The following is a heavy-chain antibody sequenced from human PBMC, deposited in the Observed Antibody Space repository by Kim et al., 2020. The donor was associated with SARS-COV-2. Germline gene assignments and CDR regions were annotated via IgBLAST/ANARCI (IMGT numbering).Heavy chain of an antibody. J-gene: IGHJ3*02. CDR1: GFAFSSYW. Sequence: GGSLRLSCAASGFAFSSYWMSWVRQAPGKGLEWVANIKQDGSEKYYVDSVKGRFTISRDNAKNSLYLQMNSLRAEDTAVYYCARDMRRMVRGVIVGAFDIWGQGTMVTVSS. V-gene: IGHV3-7*03. CDR2: IKQDGSEK. CDR3: ARDMRRMVRGVIVGAFDI. D-gene: IGHD3-10*01.